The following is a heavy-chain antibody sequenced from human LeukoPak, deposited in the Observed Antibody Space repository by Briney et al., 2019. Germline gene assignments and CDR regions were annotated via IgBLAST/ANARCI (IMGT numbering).Heavy chain of an antibody. J-gene: IGHJ4*02. CDR1: GGSISSSSYY. V-gene: IGHV4-39*01. Sequence: PSETLSLTCTVSGGSISSSSYYWGWIRQPPGKGLEWIGSIYYSGSTYYNPSLKSRVIISVDTSKNQFSLKLSSVTAADTAVYYCARHPPYYYGSGSYSGFDYWGQGTLVTVSS. D-gene: IGHD3-10*01. CDR2: IYYSGST. CDR3: ARHPPYYYGSGSYSGFDY.